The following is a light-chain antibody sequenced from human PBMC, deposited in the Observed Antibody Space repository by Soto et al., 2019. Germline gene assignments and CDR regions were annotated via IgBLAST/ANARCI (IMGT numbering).Light chain of an antibody. J-gene: IGKJ1*01. CDR1: QSVSSSF. CDR3: QQYVTSPWA. Sequence: EIVLTQSPGTLSLSPGERATLSCRASQSVSSSFLAWYQQKPGQAPRLLIYGASNRATGIPDRFSGSGSGTDCTLTISRLEPEEFAVYYCQQYVTSPWAFGQGTKVAIE. V-gene: IGKV3-20*01. CDR2: GAS.